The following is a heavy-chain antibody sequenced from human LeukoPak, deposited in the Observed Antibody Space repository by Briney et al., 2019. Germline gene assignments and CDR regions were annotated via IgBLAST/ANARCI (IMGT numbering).Heavy chain of an antibody. CDR2: ISGNGGTT. D-gene: IGHD3-10*01. J-gene: IGHJ6*04. V-gene: IGHV3-23*01. CDR1: GFTFSSYA. CDR3: ARRWFGDV. Sequence: GGSLRLSCAASGFTFSSYAMTWVRQAPGKGLEWVSAISGNGGTTYYADSVKGRFTISRDNSKNTLYLQMNSLRAEDTAVYYCARRWFGDVWGKGTTVTVSS.